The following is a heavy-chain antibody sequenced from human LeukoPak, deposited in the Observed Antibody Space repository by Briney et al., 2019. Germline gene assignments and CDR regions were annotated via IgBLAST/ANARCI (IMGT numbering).Heavy chain of an antibody. CDR2: INGDNGNT. V-gene: IGHV1-3*01. J-gene: IGHJ4*02. D-gene: IGHD3-10*01. CDR1: GYNFPSYT. CDR3: ARSSSGTYHY. Sequence: ASVKVSCKTSGYNFPSYTMHWLRQAPGQNPEWMGSINGDNGNTKYSGKFQDRVTFTRDTSASSAYMELSSLRSEDTAVYYCARSSSGTYHYWGQGTLVTVSS.